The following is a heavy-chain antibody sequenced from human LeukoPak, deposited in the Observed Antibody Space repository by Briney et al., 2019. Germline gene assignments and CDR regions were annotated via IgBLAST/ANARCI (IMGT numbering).Heavy chain of an antibody. D-gene: IGHD3-16*01. Sequence: PGGSLRLSCAASGFTFSSYDMHWVRQAPGKGLEGVSAICTAGDTYYPGSVKGRFTISRENAKHTFNLQANSLRAGDTAVYCGARGGGGTEFDYWGQGNMVTVSS. CDR3: ARGGGGTEFDY. CDR2: ICTAGDT. CDR1: GFTFSSYD. V-gene: IGHV3-13*01. J-gene: IGHJ4*02.